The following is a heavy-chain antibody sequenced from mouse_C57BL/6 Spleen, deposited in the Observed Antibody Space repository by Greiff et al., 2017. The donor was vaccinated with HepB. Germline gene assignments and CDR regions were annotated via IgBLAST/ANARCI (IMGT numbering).Heavy chain of an antibody. J-gene: IGHJ1*03. CDR2: ISDGGSYT. Sequence: DVKLVESGGGLVKPGGSLKLSCAASGFTFSSYAMSWVRQTPEKRLEWVATISDGGSYTYYPDNVKGRFTISRDNAKNNLYLQMSHLKSEDTAMYYCARDPGGNWYFDVWGTGTTVTVSS. CDR3: ARDPGGNWYFDV. CDR1: GFTFSSYA. V-gene: IGHV5-4*01.